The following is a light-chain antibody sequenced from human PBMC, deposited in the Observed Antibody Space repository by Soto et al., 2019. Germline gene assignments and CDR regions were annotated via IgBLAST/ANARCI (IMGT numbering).Light chain of an antibody. CDR1: QSFSSY. CDR3: QQRSNWPLMYT. CDR2: DAS. J-gene: IGKJ2*01. Sequence: EIVLTQSPATLSLSPGERATLSCRASQSFSSYLAWYQQKPGQAPRLLIYDASNRATGIPARFSGSGSGTDFTLTISSLEPEDFAVYYCQQRSNWPLMYTFGQGTKVDIK. V-gene: IGKV3-11*01.